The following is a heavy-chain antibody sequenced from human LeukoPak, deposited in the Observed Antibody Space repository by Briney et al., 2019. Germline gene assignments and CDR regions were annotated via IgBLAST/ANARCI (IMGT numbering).Heavy chain of an antibody. D-gene: IGHD5-24*01. CDR2: IYPGDSDT. J-gene: IGHJ1*01. CDR1: GYSFTSYS. CDR3: ARQEGDGYNSL. V-gene: IGHV5-51*01. Sequence: GESLKISCKGSGYSFTSYSLGWVRQMPGKRLEGMGIIYPGDSDTRYSPSFQGQVTISADKSLSPASLQWSSLKASDTAMYYCARQEGDGYNSLWGQGTLVTVSS.